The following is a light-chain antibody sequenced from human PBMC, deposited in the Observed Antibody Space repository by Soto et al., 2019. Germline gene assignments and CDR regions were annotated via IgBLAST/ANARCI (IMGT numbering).Light chain of an antibody. V-gene: IGLV4-60*02. CDR3: ETWDNDTPVV. Sequence: QSVLTQSSSASASLGSSVKLTCTLSSGQSTYTIAWHQQQPGKAPRFLMKVERSGTYNRGSGIPDRFSGSSSGADRYLTVSNLQFEDEADYYCETWDNDTPVVFGGGTELTVL. CDR2: VERSGTY. J-gene: IGLJ2*01. CDR1: SGQSTYT.